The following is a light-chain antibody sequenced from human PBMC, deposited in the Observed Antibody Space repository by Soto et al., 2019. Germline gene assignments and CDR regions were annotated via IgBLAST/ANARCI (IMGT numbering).Light chain of an antibody. Sequence: EIVLTHSPGTLSLSPGERATLSCRASQSVSSYLAWYQQKPGQAPRLLIYDASNRATGIPARFSGSGSGTDFTLTISSLGPEDFAVYYCQQYGSSPPITFGQGTRLEIK. J-gene: IGKJ5*01. V-gene: IGKV3-20*01. CDR1: QSVSSY. CDR2: DAS. CDR3: QQYGSSPPIT.